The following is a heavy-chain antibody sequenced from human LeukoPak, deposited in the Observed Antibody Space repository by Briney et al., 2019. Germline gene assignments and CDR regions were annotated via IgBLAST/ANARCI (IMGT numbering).Heavy chain of an antibody. V-gene: IGHV1-8*01. J-gene: IGHJ5*02. CDR2: MHPNSGNT. Sequence: GASVKVSCKASGYTFTNYDINWVRQATGQGLEWVGWMHPNSGNTGYAQKFQGRVSMTRNTSINTAYMELSSLTSEDTAVYYCARGFAEFDPWGQGTLVTVSS. CDR3: ARGFAEFDP. CDR1: GYTFTNYD.